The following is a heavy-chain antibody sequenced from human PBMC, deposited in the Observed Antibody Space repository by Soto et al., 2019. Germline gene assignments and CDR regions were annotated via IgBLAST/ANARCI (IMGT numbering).Heavy chain of an antibody. V-gene: IGHV4-34*01. D-gene: IGHD5-18*01. Sequence: SETLSLTCAVYGGSFSGYYWSWIRQPPGKGLEWIGEINHSGSTNYNPSLKSRVTISVDTSKNQFSLKLSSVTAADTAVYYCARGLQDTAMVSKKYNWFDPWGQGTLVTVSS. CDR1: GGSFSGYY. CDR3: ARGLQDTAMVSKKYNWFDP. CDR2: INHSGST. J-gene: IGHJ5*02.